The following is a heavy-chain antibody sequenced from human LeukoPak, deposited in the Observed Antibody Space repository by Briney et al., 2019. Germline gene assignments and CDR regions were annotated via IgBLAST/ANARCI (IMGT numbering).Heavy chain of an antibody. CDR1: GYTFIGYY. D-gene: IGHD3-10*01. CDR3: ARSHGSGSSHFDY. J-gene: IGHJ4*02. Sequence: GASVKVSCKASGYTFIGYYMHWVRQAPGQGLEWMGWINPNSGGTNYAQKFQGRVTMTRDTSISTAYMELSRLRSDDTAVYYCARSHGSGSSHFDYWGQGTLVTVSS. CDR2: INPNSGGT. V-gene: IGHV1-2*02.